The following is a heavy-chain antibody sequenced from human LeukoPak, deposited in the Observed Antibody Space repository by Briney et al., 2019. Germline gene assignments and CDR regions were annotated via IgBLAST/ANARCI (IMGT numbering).Heavy chain of an antibody. V-gene: IGHV4-59*08. Sequence: PSETLSLTCTVSGGSISSYYWSWIRQPPGKGLEWIGYTYYSGSTNYNPSLKSRVTISVDTSKNQFSLKLSSVTAADTAVYYCARVKSRWELPNYFDYWGQGTLVTVSS. D-gene: IGHD1-26*01. CDR2: TYYSGST. CDR3: ARVKSRWELPNYFDY. CDR1: GGSISSYY. J-gene: IGHJ4*02.